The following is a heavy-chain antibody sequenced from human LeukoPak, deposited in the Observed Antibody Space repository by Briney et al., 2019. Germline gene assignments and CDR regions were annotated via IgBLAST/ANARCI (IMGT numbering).Heavy chain of an antibody. CDR2: ISYDGSEE. V-gene: IGHV3-30*18. Sequence: GGSLRLSCAVSGFSFRSYGMHWIRQAPGKGLEWLAMISYDGSEEHYLDSVKGRFTISRDNLKNTLHLQLNSLRPDDSAIYYCAKGVDTVGDIAYFDSWGQGAPVTVSS. CDR1: GFSFRSYG. D-gene: IGHD1-26*01. CDR3: AKGVDTVGDIAYFDS. J-gene: IGHJ4*02.